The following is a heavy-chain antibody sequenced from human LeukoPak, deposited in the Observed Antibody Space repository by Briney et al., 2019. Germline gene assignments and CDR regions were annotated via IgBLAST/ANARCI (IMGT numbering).Heavy chain of an antibody. CDR3: ARLVGATDYYYGMDV. D-gene: IGHD1-26*01. J-gene: IGHJ6*02. Sequence: ASVKVSCKASGYTFTGYYMHWVRQAPGQGLEWMGWINPNSGGTNYAQKFQGRVTMTRDTSISTAYMELSRLRSDDTAVYYCARLVGATDYYYGMDVWGQGTTVTVSS. CDR1: GYTFTGYY. CDR2: INPNSGGT. V-gene: IGHV1-2*02.